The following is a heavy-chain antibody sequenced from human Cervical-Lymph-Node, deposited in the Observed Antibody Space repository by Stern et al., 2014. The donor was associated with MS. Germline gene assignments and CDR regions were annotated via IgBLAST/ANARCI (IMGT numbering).Heavy chain of an antibody. Sequence: QLQLQESGQGLVKPSETLSLTCTVSGGSVNSGGYCWSWIRQSPGKGLEWLWCSLYSGNTNYNPSLEGRVTISIDSSNNQFSLKLDSVTAADTAVYYCARALDPLSGSYFPAFDDWGQGTLVIVSS. V-gene: IGHV4-61*08. J-gene: IGHJ4*02. D-gene: IGHD1-26*01. CDR2: SLYSGNT. CDR3: ARALDPLSGSYFPAFDD. CDR1: GGSVNSGGYC.